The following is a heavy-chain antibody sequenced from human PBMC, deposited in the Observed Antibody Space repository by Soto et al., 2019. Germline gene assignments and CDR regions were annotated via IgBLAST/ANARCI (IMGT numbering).Heavy chain of an antibody. CDR2: ISGSGATS. CDR3: AKTETMVVVTVQPRWLDS. D-gene: IGHD2-21*02. CDR1: GFNFNNQA. Sequence: GGSLRLSCTASGFNFNNQAMSWIRQAPGKGLEWVSTISGSGATSLYADSVKGRFTIFKDSSQAYLDLKSLRVEDSATYYCAKTETMVVVTVQPRWLDSWGRGTPVTVYS. V-gene: IGHV3-23*01. J-gene: IGHJ5*01.